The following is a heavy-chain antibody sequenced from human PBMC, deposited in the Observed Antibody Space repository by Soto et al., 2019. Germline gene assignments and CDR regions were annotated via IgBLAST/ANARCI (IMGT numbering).Heavy chain of an antibody. CDR1: GFAFSTYA. CDR3: AKVTKRAAAGRYEYYKYGMDV. D-gene: IGHD6-13*01. V-gene: IGHV3-23*01. J-gene: IGHJ6*02. CDR2: ISGSGGSS. Sequence: EVQLLESGGALEHPGGSLRLSCAAVGFAFSTYAMTWVRQAPGKGLEWVSVISGSGGSSYYAASVKGRFTISRDNSKNTLFLQMNGLRAEDTAVYYCAKVTKRAAAGRYEYYKYGMDVWGQGTTVTVSS.